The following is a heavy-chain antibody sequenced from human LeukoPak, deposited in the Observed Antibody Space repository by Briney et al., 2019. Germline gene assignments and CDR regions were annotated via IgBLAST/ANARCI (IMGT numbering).Heavy chain of an antibody. CDR3: ARDLYDILTGYYGFAFDI. CDR1: GGSFSGYY. V-gene: IGHV4-34*01. CDR2: INHSGST. D-gene: IGHD3-9*01. J-gene: IGHJ3*02. Sequence: SETLSFTCAVYGGSFSGYYWSWIRQPPGKGLEWIGEINHSGSTNYNPSLKSRVTISVDTSKNQFSLKLSSVTAADTAVYYCARDLYDILTGYYGFAFDIWGQGTMVTVSS.